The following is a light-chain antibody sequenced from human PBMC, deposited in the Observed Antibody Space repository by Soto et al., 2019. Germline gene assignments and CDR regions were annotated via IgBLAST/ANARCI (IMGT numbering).Light chain of an antibody. CDR2: EVS. V-gene: IGLV2-8*01. Sequence: QSALTQPPSASGSPGQSVTLSCTGTSSDVGGYNYVYWYQQHPGKAPKLMIYEVSKRPSGVPDRFSGSKSRNTASLTVSGLQDEDEADYYCSSYAGSDNLVFGGGTKLTVL. CDR3: SSYAGSDNLV. CDR1: SSDVGGYNY. J-gene: IGLJ2*01.